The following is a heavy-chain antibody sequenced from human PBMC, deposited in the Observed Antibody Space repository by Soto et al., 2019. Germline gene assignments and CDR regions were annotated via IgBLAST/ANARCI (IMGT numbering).Heavy chain of an antibody. D-gene: IGHD2-15*01. CDR1: GGSISRSSYS. Sequence: SETLSLTCTVSGGSISRSSYSWAWIRQPPGKGLEWIGTLYYSGNTYYNPSLKSRVTISVDTSKNQFSLKPSSVTAADTAVYYCATRQGGSYNWFDPWGQGTLVTVS. J-gene: IGHJ5*02. CDR2: LYYSGNT. CDR3: ATRQGGSYNWFDP. V-gene: IGHV4-39*01.